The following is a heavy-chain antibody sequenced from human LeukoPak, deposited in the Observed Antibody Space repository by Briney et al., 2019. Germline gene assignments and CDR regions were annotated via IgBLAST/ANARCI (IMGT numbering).Heavy chain of an antibody. D-gene: IGHD1-26*01. V-gene: IGHV3-74*01. J-gene: IGHJ4*02. CDR2: ISKDGSDS. CDR3: ARDLHWGASDY. CDR1: GFTFSSYW. Sequence: PGGSLRLSCAASGFTFSSYWMSWVRQAPGKGLVWVSRISKDGSDSFYADSVKGRFTISRDNARNTVELQMNSLRPEDTAVYYCARDLHWGASDYWGQGTLVTVSS.